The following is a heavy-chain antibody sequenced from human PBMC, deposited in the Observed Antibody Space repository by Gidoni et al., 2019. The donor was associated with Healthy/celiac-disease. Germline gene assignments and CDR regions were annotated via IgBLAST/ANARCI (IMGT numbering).Heavy chain of an antibody. V-gene: IGHV3-21*01. Sequence: EVQLVESGGGLVKPGGSLRLSCAASGFTFSSYRLKGVRQAPGKGLEWVSSISSSSSYIYYADSVKGRFTISRDNAKNSLYLQMNSLRAEDTAVYYCARSGDCSSTSCDPATPYYYGMDVWGQGTTVTVSS. CDR1: GFTFSSYR. CDR3: ARSGDCSSTSCDPATPYYYGMDV. J-gene: IGHJ6*02. D-gene: IGHD2-2*01. CDR2: ISSSSSYI.